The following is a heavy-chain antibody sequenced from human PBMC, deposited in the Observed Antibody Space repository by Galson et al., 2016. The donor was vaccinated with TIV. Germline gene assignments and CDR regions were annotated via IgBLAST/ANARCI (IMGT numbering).Heavy chain of an antibody. CDR1: GDSVPSNSAT. D-gene: IGHD6-13*01. CDR3: ARLVGNSWLVY. V-gene: IGHV6-1*01. J-gene: IGHJ4*02. CDR2: TYYRSKWFN. Sequence: CAISGDSVPSNSATWNWFRQSPSRGLEWLGRTYYRSKWFNEYAAPVRSRMTIIPDTSNNQFSLHLNSVTPEDTALYYCARLVGNSWLVYWGQGTLVTVTS.